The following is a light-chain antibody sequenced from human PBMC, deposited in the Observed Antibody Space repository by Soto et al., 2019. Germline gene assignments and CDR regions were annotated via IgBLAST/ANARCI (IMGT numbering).Light chain of an antibody. CDR3: QQANSFPVT. CDR2: AAS. J-gene: IGKJ2*01. CDR1: QDVSNW. Sequence: DIQMTQSPSSVSASVGDRVTITCRASQDVSNWLAWFQQKPGKAPKLLIYAASTLQSGVPSRFSGSGSGPEFTLTISSLQPEDSATYYCQQANSFPVTFGQGTKVEI. V-gene: IGKV1D-12*01.